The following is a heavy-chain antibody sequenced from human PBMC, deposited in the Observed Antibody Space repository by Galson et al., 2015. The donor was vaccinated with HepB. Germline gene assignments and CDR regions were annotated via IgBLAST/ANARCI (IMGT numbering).Heavy chain of an antibody. J-gene: IGHJ2*01. CDR1: GFTFSSYA. Sequence: SLRLSCAASGFTFSSYAMHWVRQAPGKGLEWVAVISYDGSNKYYADSVKGRFTISRDNSKNTLYLQMNSLRAEDTAVYYCARDPHDYGDYAGLWYFDLWGRGTLVTVSS. CDR2: ISYDGSNK. CDR3: ARDPHDYGDYAGLWYFDL. D-gene: IGHD4-17*01. V-gene: IGHV3-30*04.